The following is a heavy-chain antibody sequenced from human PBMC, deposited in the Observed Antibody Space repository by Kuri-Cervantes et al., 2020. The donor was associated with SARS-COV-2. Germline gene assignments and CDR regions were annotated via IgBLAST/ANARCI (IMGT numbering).Heavy chain of an antibody. CDR2: ISSDGGNK. V-gene: IGHV3-30-3*01. Sequence: GGSLRLSCEVSGFTFSSHAMHWVRQAPGKGLEWVAVISSDGGNKYYADSVRGRFTISRDNSKNTLYLRLNTLRAEDTAVYHCAREYVYDTTGYFYWYFGLWGRGTLVTVSS. D-gene: IGHD3-22*01. CDR3: AREYVYDTTGYFYWYFGL. CDR1: GFTFSSHA. J-gene: IGHJ2*01.